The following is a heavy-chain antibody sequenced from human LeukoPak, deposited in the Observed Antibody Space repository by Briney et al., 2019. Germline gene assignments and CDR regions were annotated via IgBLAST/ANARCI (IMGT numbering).Heavy chain of an antibody. CDR3: ARTGGYMVWGVQNWFEP. V-gene: IGHV4-39*01. CDR2: GTT. J-gene: IGHJ5*02. D-gene: IGHD3-10*01. CDR1: GGSISSGSYY. Sequence: SETLSLTCTVSGGSISSGSYYWGWVRQPPGKGLEWIGSGTTYYNPSLQSRVTISVDTSRNQFSLKLSSVTAADTAVCYCARTGGYMVWGVQNWFEPWGQGTLVTVSA.